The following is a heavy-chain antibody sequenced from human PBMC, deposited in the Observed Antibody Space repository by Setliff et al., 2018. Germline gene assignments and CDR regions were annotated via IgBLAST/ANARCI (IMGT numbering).Heavy chain of an antibody. CDR3: ARSQWDGLWFKELLSN. CDR2: ISVHTGHT. Sequence: GASVKVSCKASGYSFSNYDIMWVRQAPGQGLEWMGWISVHTGHTKSAQKFQGRVTMTTDTSTSTAYMELRSLTSDDTAVYYCARSQWDGLWFKELLSNWGQGTLVTVSS. CDR1: GYSFSNYD. D-gene: IGHD3-10*01. J-gene: IGHJ4*02. V-gene: IGHV1-18*01.